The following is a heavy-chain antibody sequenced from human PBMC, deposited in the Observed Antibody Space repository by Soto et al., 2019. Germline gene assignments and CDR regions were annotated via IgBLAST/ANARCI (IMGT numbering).Heavy chain of an antibody. CDR1: GGSIISSSYY. V-gene: IGHV4-39*01. CDR2: IYYSGGT. CDR3: ARLRGYSYGYGNYYYGMDV. J-gene: IGHJ6*02. Sequence: PSETLSLTCTFSGGSIISSSYYWGWIRQPPGKGLEWIGSIYYSGGTYYNPSLKSRVTISVDTSKNQFSLKLSSVTAADTAVYYCARLRGYSYGYGNYYYGMDVWGQGTTVTVSS. D-gene: IGHD5-18*01.